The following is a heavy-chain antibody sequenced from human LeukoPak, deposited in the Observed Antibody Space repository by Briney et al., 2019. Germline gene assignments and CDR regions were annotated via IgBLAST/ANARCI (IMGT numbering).Heavy chain of an antibody. Sequence: GGSLRLSCAASGFTFSSYEMNWVRQAPGKGLEWVSYISSSGSTIYYADSVKGRFTISRDNAKNSLYLQMNSLRAEDMALYYCAKDLTTRLSRVAFDIWGQGTMVTVSS. CDR3: AKDLTTRLSRVAFDI. CDR1: GFTFSSYE. CDR2: ISSSGSTI. J-gene: IGHJ3*02. D-gene: IGHD1/OR15-1a*01. V-gene: IGHV3-48*03.